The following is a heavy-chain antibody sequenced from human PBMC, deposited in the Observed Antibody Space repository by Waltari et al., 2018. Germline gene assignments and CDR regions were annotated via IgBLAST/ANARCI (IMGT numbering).Heavy chain of an antibody. J-gene: IGHJ5*02. Sequence: EVRLVQSGGGLVPPGGSMRLSCVASNFKFENRFLNYAMTWVRQAPGEGLEVVAAITGSGNKTYYANSVKGLFTITRDNSQDTVFLDMTNVKTEDSAVYFCVKDCYEFWSGYYNALGQGTVVAVSS. CDR3: VKDCYEFWSGYYNA. V-gene: IGHV3-23*04. D-gene: IGHD3-3*01. CDR2: ITGSGNKT. CDR1: NFKFENRFLNYA.